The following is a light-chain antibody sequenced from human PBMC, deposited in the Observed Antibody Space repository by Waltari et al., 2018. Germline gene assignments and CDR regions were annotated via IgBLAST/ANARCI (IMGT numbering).Light chain of an antibody. Sequence: EIVLTQSPGTLSLSPGERASLSCRASQSLSSIYLAWYQQKPGQAPRLLIYGASNRATGIPDRFSGCGSGTDFTHTISRLEPEDFAVYYCQQYGSSLWTFGQGTKVEIK. V-gene: IGKV3-20*01. CDR3: QQYGSSLWT. J-gene: IGKJ1*01. CDR1: QSLSSIY. CDR2: GAS.